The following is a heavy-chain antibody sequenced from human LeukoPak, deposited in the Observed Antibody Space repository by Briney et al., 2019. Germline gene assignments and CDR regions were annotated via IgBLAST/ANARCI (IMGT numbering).Heavy chain of an antibody. CDR3: AKDRVTMVRGNGMDV. D-gene: IGHD3-10*01. CDR1: GFTFDDYA. Sequence: PGGSLRLSCAASGFTFDDYAMHWVRQAPGKGLEWVSGISWNSGSIGYADSVKGRFTISRDNAKNSLYLQMNSLRAEDTALYYCAKDRVTMVRGNGMDVWGQGTTVTVSS. J-gene: IGHJ6*02. CDR2: ISWNSGSI. V-gene: IGHV3-9*01.